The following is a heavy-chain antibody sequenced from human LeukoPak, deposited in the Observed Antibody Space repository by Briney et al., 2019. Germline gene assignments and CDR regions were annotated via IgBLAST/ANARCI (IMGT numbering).Heavy chain of an antibody. Sequence: KPSQTLSLTCTVSGGSISSGSYYWSWIRQPAGKGLEWIGRIYTSGSTNYNPSLKSRVTISVDTAKNQFSLKLSSVTAADTAVYYCARGGIGWNYWGQGTLVTVSS. D-gene: IGHD2-15*01. CDR2: IYTSGST. CDR1: GGSISSGSYY. CDR3: ARGGIGWNY. J-gene: IGHJ4*02. V-gene: IGHV4-61*02.